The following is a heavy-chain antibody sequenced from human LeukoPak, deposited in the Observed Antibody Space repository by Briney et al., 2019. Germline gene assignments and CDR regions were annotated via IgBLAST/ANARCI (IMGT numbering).Heavy chain of an antibody. Sequence: ASVKVSCKASGYTFDRYALNWVRQAPGQGLGWMGWINTNTGNPTYAQGLTGRFLFSLDTSVSTTYLQINSLKAEDTAVYYCARVVYSSDRYWYFDLWGRGTLVTISS. CDR3: ARVVYSSDRYWYFDL. D-gene: IGHD6-19*01. CDR2: INTNTGNP. V-gene: IGHV7-4-1*02. J-gene: IGHJ2*01. CDR1: GYTFDRYA.